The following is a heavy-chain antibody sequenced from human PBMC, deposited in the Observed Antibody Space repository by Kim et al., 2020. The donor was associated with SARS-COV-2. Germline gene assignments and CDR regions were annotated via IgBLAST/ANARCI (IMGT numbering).Heavy chain of an antibody. J-gene: IGHJ4*02. Sequence: GGSLRLSCAASGFTFSSYAMHWVRQAPGKGLEWVAVISYDGSNKYYADSVKGRFTISRDNSKNTLYLQMNSLRAEDTAVYYCARDQNSGYETFDYWAREP. CDR3: ARDQNSGYETFDY. CDR1: GFTFSSYA. D-gene: IGHD5-12*01. CDR2: ISYDGSNK. V-gene: IGHV3-30*04.